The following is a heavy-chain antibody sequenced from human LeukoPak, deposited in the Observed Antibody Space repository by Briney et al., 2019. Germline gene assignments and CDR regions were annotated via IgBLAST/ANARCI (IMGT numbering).Heavy chain of an antibody. CDR1: GFTFGRYG. J-gene: IGHJ3*02. CDR3: ARWATDAFDI. Sequence: GRSLRLSCAASGFTFGRYGIHWVRQAPGKGLEWVAVISHDGSNNYYADSVKGRFTISRDNSKNTLYLQMISLRAEDTAVYYCARWATDAFDIWGQGTMVTVSS. CDR2: ISHDGSNN. V-gene: IGHV3-30*03.